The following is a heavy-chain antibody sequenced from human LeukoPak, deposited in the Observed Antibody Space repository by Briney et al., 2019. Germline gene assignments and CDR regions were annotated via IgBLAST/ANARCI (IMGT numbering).Heavy chain of an antibody. D-gene: IGHD6-19*01. J-gene: IGHJ4*02. Sequence: WSSVNVSCKASGGTFISYAIGCVRQARGRGLEWMGRIIPILGIANYAQKLQGRVTLTADKSTSTAYMELSSLRSEDTAVYYCARHGGNSSGWLSWGQGTLVTVSS. CDR3: ARHGGNSSGWLS. CDR1: GGTFISYA. V-gene: IGHV1-69*04. CDR2: IIPILGIA.